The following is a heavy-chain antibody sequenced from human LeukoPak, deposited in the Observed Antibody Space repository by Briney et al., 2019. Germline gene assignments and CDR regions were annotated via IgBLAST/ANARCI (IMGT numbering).Heavy chain of an antibody. D-gene: IGHD3-10*01. CDR2: IDWDDDK. V-gene: IGHV2-70*11. CDR3: ALGSGSYYLGYYYYYMHV. Sequence: SGRALLKPTQTVTLTCTFSGFSLPTSGMCVSWIRQPPGKALEWLARIDWDDDKYYSTSLKTRLTISKDTSKNQVVLTMTNMDPVHTATYYCALGSGSYYLGYYYYYMHVWGKGTTVTVSS. J-gene: IGHJ6*03. CDR1: GFSLPTSGMC.